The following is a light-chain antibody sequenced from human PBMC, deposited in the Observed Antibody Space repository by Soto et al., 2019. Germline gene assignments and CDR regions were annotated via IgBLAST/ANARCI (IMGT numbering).Light chain of an antibody. CDR2: HAS. CDR3: QQYNSYS. V-gene: IGKV1-13*02. Sequence: ATQLTQYPSCRSAYGGYRVPLICRASQGIRSALGWYQQKPGTAPKVLIYHASNLQSGVPSRFSGSGSGTEFTLTISSLQPDDFATYYCQQYNSYSFGQGTKV. CDR1: QGIRSA. J-gene: IGKJ1*01.